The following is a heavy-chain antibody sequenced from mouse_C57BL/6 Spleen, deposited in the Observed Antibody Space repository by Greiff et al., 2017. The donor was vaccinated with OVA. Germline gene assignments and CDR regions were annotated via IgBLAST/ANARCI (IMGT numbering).Heavy chain of an antibody. CDR1: GYTFTSYG. V-gene: IGHV1-81*01. J-gene: IGHJ2*01. CDR3: AREGPQTAQNY. D-gene: IGHD3-2*02. CDR2: IYPRSGNT. Sequence: QVQLKQSGAELARPGASVKLSCKASGYTFTSYGISWVKQRTGQGLEWIGEIYPRSGNTYYNEKFKGKATLTADKSSSTAYMELRSLTSEDSAVYFGAREGPQTAQNYWGQGTTLTVSS.